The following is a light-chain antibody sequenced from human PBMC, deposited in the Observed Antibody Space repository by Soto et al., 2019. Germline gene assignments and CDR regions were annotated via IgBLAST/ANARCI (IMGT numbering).Light chain of an antibody. J-gene: IGKJ5*01. CDR2: GAS. CDR1: QSVSSRL. Sequence: EIVLTQSPGTLSVSPGERVTLACRASQSVSSRLFAWYQQKPGQTPSLLIYGASHRATGIPDRFSGSGSGTGYTLTINRVEPEDTAVYYCQQYESSPLTFGQGTRLQIK. CDR3: QQYESSPLT. V-gene: IGKV3-20*01.